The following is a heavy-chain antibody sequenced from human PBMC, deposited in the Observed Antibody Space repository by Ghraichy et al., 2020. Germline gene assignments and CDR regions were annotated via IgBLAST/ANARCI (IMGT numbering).Heavy chain of an antibody. D-gene: IGHD1-1*01. J-gene: IGHJ6*02. CDR2: ISSTGETT. CDR1: GFSFRSYA. CDR3: AKDHVASTGYYYGMDV. V-gene: IGHV3-23*01. Sequence: GALNISCAASGFSFRSYAMSWVRQAPGKGLEWVSSISSTGETTYYVDSVKGRFTVSRDNSQNTLFLQMNSLRAEDTAVYHCAKDHVASTGYYYGMDVWGHGTTVTVSS.